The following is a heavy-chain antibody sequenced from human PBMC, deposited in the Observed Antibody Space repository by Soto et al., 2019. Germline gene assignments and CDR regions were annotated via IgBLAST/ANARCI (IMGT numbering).Heavy chain of an antibody. CDR3: ARDVADRLFDP. V-gene: IGHV1-18*01. D-gene: IGHD6-13*01. Sequence: ASVNVSCKASGYTVTSCGISWVRQAPGQGLEWMGWIRAYNGNINNAQKLQGRVTVNRDPSTSTAYMELRSLRSDDTAVYYCARDVADRLFDPWGQGTLVTVSS. CDR2: IRAYNGNI. CDR1: GYTVTSCG. J-gene: IGHJ5*02.